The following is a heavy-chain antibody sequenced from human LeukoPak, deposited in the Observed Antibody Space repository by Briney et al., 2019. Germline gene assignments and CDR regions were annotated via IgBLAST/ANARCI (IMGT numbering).Heavy chain of an antibody. CDR1: GFTFSTYG. J-gene: IGHJ6*02. CDR2: ISFSGGRT. CDR3: AKGAQYCSSTSCYYYYYGMDV. D-gene: IGHD2-2*01. Sequence: GGSLRLSCAASGFTFSTYGTSWVRQAPGKGLKWVSAISFSGGRTYYADSVKGRFTISKDNSKSTLYLQMNSLRAEDTAVYYCAKGAQYCSSTSCYYYYYGMDVWGQGTTVTVSS. V-gene: IGHV3-23*01.